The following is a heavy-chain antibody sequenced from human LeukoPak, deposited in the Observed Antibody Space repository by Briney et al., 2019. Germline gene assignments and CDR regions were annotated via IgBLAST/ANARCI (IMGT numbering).Heavy chain of an antibody. CDR3: TRDVSLCSLDV. CDR1: GFSFSSHG. V-gene: IGHV3-33*01. J-gene: IGHJ6*02. D-gene: IGHD5/OR15-5a*01. CDR2: IWYDGSNK. Sequence: GGSLRLSCAASGFSFSSHGFYWVRQAPGKGLEWVAIIWYDGSNKYYGDSVKGRFIISRDNSKNTSYLQMNSLRAEDTAVYYCTRDVSLCSLDVWGPGTTVTVSS.